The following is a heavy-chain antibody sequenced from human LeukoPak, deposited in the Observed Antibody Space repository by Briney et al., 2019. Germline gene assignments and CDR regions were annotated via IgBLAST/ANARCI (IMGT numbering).Heavy chain of an antibody. D-gene: IGHD4-11*01. CDR3: ARHDFSDYSNLNWFDP. J-gene: IGHJ5*02. Sequence: SETLSLTCTVSGGSISSSSYYWGWIRQPPGKGLEWIGSIYYSGSTYYNPSLKSRVTISVDTSKNQFSLKLSSVTAADTAVYYCARHDFSDYSNLNWFDPWGQGTLVTVSS. CDR1: GGSISSSSYY. V-gene: IGHV4-39*01. CDR2: IYYSGST.